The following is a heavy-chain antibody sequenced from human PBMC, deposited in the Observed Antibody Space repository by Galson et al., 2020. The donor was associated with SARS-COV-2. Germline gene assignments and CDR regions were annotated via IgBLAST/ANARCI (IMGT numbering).Heavy chain of an antibody. D-gene: IGHD4-17*01. V-gene: IGHV4-59*13. CDR3: ARDPGLLYGDNYVYCMVV. Sequence: ETSETMSLTCSVSDGPMSSYYWSWIRQPPGKGMEWIGYISYSASANYNPSLRSRATISVDLSKTQFSLKVTSVTAADTAVYYCARDPGLLYGDNYVYCMVVWGRGTTVSVSS. J-gene: IGHJ6*02. CDR2: ISYSASA. CDR1: DGPMSSYY.